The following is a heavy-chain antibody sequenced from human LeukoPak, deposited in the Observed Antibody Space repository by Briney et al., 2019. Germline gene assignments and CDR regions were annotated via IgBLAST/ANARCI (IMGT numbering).Heavy chain of an antibody. CDR1: GGSFSGYY. D-gene: IGHD3-10*01. CDR2: INHSGST. J-gene: IGHJ6*02. Sequence: TSETLSLTCAVYGGSFSGYYWSWIRQPPGKGLEWIGEINHSGSTNYNPSLKSRVTISVDTSKNQFSLKLSSVTAADTAVYYCARGRYYGMVRGWRDYYYGMDVWGQGTTVTVSS. V-gene: IGHV4-34*01. CDR3: ARGRYYGMVRGWRDYYYGMDV.